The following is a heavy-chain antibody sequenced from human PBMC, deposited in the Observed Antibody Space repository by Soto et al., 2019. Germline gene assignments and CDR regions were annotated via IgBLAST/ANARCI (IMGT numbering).Heavy chain of an antibody. CDR2: ISGYNGNI. D-gene: IGHD3-10*01. Sequence: QVQLVQSGDEVKKPGASVKVSCKASGYTFNRYGLSWVRQAPGQGLEWMGWISGYNGNIKNAQKFQDRVTMTTDTSTSTAYMELRSLRSDDTAVYYWARHGSSILNGMDVWGQGTTVTVSS. V-gene: IGHV1-18*01. J-gene: IGHJ6*02. CDR1: GYTFNRYG. CDR3: ARHGSSILNGMDV.